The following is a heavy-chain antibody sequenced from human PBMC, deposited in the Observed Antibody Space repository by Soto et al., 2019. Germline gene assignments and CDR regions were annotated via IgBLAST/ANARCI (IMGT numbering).Heavy chain of an antibody. CDR2: INHSGST. CDR1: GGSFSGYY. Sequence: TSETLSLTCAVYGGSFSGYYWSWIRQPPGKGLGWIGEINHSGSTNYNPSLKSRVTISVDTSKNQFSLKLSSVTAADTAVYSSGWYFDYWGQGTLVTVSS. J-gene: IGHJ4*02. V-gene: IGHV4-34*01. CDR3: GWYFDY. D-gene: IGHD6-13*01.